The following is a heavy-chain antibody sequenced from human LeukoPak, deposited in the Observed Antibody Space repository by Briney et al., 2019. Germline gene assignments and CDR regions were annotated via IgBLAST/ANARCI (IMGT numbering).Heavy chain of an antibody. CDR1: GGTFSSYA. CDR3: ARGASGTTHAFDI. Sequence: SVKVSCKASGGTFSSYAISWVRQAPGQGLEWMGGIIPIFGTANYAQKFQGRVTITADESTSTAYMELSSLRSEDTAVYYCARGASGTTHAFDIWGQGTMVTVSS. CDR2: IIPIFGTA. D-gene: IGHD1-1*01. J-gene: IGHJ3*02. V-gene: IGHV1-69*01.